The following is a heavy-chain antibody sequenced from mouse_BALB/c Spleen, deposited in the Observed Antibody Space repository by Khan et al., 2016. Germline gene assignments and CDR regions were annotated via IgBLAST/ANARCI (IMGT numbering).Heavy chain of an antibody. Sequence: EVELVESGGGLVKPGGSLKLSCAASGFTFSDYYMYWVRQTPEKRLEWVATISDGGAYTSYPDSVKGRFTISRDNAKNNLYLQMSSLKSEDTAMYYCARTYGNYGYFDVWGAGTTVTVSS. J-gene: IGHJ1*01. CDR2: ISDGGAYT. V-gene: IGHV5-4*02. CDR1: GFTFSDYY. D-gene: IGHD1-1*02. CDR3: ARTYGNYGYFDV.